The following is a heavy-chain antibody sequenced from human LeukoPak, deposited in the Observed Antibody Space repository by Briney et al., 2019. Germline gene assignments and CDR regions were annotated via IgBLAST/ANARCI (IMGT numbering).Heavy chain of an antibody. J-gene: IGHJ4*02. CDR3: ARTPYDFWSASYSYYFDY. CDR1: GFTFSSYS. D-gene: IGHD3-3*01. Sequence: GGSLRLSCAASGFTFSSYSMNWVRQAPGKGLEWVSSISSSSSYIYYADSVKGRFTISRDNAKNSLYLQMNSLRAEDTAVFYCARTPYDFWSASYSYYFDYWGQGTLVTVSS. CDR2: ISSSSSYI. V-gene: IGHV3-21*01.